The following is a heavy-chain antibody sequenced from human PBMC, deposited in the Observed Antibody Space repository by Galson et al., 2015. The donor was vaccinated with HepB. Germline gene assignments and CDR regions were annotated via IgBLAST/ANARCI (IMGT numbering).Heavy chain of an antibody. J-gene: IGHJ5*02. CDR3: AKEFDP. Sequence: LSLTCTVSGGSVSSANSYWTWIRHPPGRGLEWIGLIYYSGKTNYNPSLKSRLTISVDTSKNQFSLQLSSVTAADTAVYYCAKEFDPWGQGTLVTVSS. V-gene: IGHV4-61*01. CDR1: GGSVSSANSY. CDR2: IYYSGKT.